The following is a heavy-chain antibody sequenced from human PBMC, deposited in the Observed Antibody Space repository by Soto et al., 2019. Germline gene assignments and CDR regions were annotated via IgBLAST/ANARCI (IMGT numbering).Heavy chain of an antibody. D-gene: IGHD6-13*01. Sequence: PGGSLRHSCAASGVNFISHAMTWVRQATGKGLEWVSGLSDSGVSIYYADSVKGRLTISRDNSKNTLYLQMHTLRAEDTAVYYCAKVSSSWYAGFFDLWGQGTLVTVSS. CDR1: GVNFISHA. J-gene: IGHJ4*02. CDR3: AKVSSSWYAGFFDL. CDR2: LSDSGVSI. V-gene: IGHV3-23*01.